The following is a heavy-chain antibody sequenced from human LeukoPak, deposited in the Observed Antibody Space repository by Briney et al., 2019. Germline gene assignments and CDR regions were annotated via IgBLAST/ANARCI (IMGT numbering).Heavy chain of an antibody. CDR1: GFTFSNHA. J-gene: IGHJ4*02. CDR3: AREGPRGNSQFDY. CDR2: IWYDGSNK. Sequence: PGGSLRLSCAASGFTFSNHAMHWVRQAPGKGLEWVALIWYDGSNKYYADSVKGRLTISRDNSKNTLYLQMNSLRAEDTAVYYCAREGPRGNSQFDYWGQGTLVTVSS. V-gene: IGHV3-33*08. D-gene: IGHD2/OR15-2a*01.